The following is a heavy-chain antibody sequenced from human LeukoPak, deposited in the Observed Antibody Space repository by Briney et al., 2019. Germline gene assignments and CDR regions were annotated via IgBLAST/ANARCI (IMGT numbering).Heavy chain of an antibody. CDR3: ASYTYYYGSDY. CDR2: INHSGST. V-gene: IGHV4-34*01. J-gene: IGHJ4*02. D-gene: IGHD3-10*01. Sequence: PSETLSLTCAVYGGSFSGYYWSWIRQPPGKGLEWIGEINHSGSTNYNPSLKSRVTISVDTSKNQFSLKLSSVTAADTAVYYCASYTYYYGSDYWGQGTLVTVSS. CDR1: GGSFSGYY.